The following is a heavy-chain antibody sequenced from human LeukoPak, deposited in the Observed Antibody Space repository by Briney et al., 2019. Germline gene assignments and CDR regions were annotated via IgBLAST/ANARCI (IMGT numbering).Heavy chain of an antibody. CDR2: IYYSGST. CDR1: GGSISSSSYY. D-gene: IGHD4-11*01. Sequence: SGTLSLTCTVSGGSISSSSYYWGWIRQPPGKGLEWIGSIYYSGSTYYNPSLKSRVTISADTSKNQFSLKLSSVTAADTAVYYCARLRLQSWFDPWGQGTLVTVSS. CDR3: ARLRLQSWFDP. V-gene: IGHV4-39*01. J-gene: IGHJ5*02.